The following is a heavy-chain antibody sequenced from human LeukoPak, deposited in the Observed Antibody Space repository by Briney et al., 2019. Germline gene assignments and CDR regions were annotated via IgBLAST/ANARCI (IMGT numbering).Heavy chain of an antibody. J-gene: IGHJ4*02. CDR1: GLTVSSNY. CDR3: ARGGWSLDY. CDR2: IHYSGST. Sequence: GSLRLSCAASGLTVSSNYMSWVRQATGKGLEWIVYIHYSGSTDYNSSLKSRVALSVHTSKNQFSLKLSSVTAADTAVYYCARGGWSLDYWGQGTLVTVSS. D-gene: IGHD3-10*01. V-gene: IGHV4-59*08.